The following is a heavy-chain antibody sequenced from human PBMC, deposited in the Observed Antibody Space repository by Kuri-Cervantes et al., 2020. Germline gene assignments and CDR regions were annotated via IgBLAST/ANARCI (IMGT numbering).Heavy chain of an antibody. CDR2: ISYSGST. V-gene: IGHV4-39*02. Sequence: SETLSLTCTVSGGSISSSSYYWGWIRQPPGKGLEWIGSISYSGSTYYNSSLKSRVTISVDTSKNQFSLKLTSVIAADTAVFYCARDTGDYYDSSGCLDYWGQGTLVTVSS. J-gene: IGHJ4*02. CDR3: ARDTGDYYDSSGCLDY. CDR1: GGSISSSSYY. D-gene: IGHD3-22*01.